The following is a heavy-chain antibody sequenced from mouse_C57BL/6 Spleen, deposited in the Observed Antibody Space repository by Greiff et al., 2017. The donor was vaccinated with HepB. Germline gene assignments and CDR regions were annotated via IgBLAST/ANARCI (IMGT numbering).Heavy chain of an antibody. CDR1: GYTFTDYN. CDR3: ARYGYYYGSGFAY. CDR2: INPNNGGT. J-gene: IGHJ3*01. V-gene: IGHV1-22*01. D-gene: IGHD1-1*01. Sequence: EVQLQQSGPELVKPGASVKMSCKASGYTFTDYNMHWVKQSHGKSLEWIGYINPNNGGTSYNQKFKGKATLTVNKSSSTAYMELRSLTSEDSAVYYCARYGYYYGSGFAYWGQGTLVTVSA.